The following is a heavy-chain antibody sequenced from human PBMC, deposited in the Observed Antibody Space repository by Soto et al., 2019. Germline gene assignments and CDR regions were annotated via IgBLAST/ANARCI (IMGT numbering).Heavy chain of an antibody. V-gene: IGHV1-2*02. D-gene: IGHD3-10*01. J-gene: IGHJ6*02. Sequence: ASVKVSCKASGYTFTGYYMHWVRQAPGQGLEWMGWINPNSDGTNYAQKFQGRVTMTRDTSISTAYMELSRLRSDDTAVYYCARDIITMVRGEGGMDVWGQGTTVTVSS. CDR3: ARDIITMVRGEGGMDV. CDR1: GYTFTGYY. CDR2: INPNSDGT.